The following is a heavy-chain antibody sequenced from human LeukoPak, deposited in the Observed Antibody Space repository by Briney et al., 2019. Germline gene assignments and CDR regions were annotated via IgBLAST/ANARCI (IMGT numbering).Heavy chain of an antibody. CDR3: ARNARLAGPDLGTFDY. Sequence: PGGSLRLSCAASGFTFSSYAMSWVRQAPGKGLEWVSAISGSGGSTYYADSVKGRFTISRDNSKNTLYLQMNSLRAEDTAVYYCARNARLAGPDLGTFDYWGQGTLVTVSS. CDR2: ISGSGGST. CDR1: GFTFSSYA. V-gene: IGHV3-23*01. D-gene: IGHD1-14*01. J-gene: IGHJ4*02.